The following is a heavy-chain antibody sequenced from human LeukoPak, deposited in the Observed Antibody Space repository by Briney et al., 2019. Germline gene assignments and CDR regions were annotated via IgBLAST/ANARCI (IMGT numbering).Heavy chain of an antibody. J-gene: IGHJ5*02. CDR1: GGSISSGDYY. V-gene: IGHV4-30-4*01. Sequence: SETLSLTCTVSGGSISSGDYYWSWIRRPPGKGLEWIGYIYYSGSTYYNPSLKSRVTISVDTSKNQFSLKLSSVTAADTAVYYCARGKAAGTRNPNWFDPWGQGTLVTVSS. CDR2: IYYSGST. CDR3: ARGKAAGTRNPNWFDP. D-gene: IGHD6-13*01.